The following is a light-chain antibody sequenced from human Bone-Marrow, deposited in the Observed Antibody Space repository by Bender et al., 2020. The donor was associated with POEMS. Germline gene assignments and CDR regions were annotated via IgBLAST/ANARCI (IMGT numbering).Light chain of an antibody. CDR3: VAWDDTLNGWV. J-gene: IGLJ2*01. V-gene: IGLV2-8*01. CDR2: EVS. Sequence: QSALTQPPSASGSPGQSVTISCTGTSGDIGGNNYVSWYQQHPGKAPKVMIYEVSKRPSGVPDRFSGSMSGTSASLAISGLHSEDEADYYCVAWDDTLNGWVFGGGTKLTVL. CDR1: SGDIGGNNY.